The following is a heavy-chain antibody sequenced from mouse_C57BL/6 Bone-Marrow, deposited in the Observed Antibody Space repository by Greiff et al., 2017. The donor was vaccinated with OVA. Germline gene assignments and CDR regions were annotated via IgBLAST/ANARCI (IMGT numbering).Heavy chain of an antibody. CDR2: IYPGDGDT. V-gene: IGHV1-80*01. CDR3: ARRRPTGSSYDY. CDR1: GYAFSSYW. J-gene: IGHJ2*01. D-gene: IGHD1-1*01. Sequence: QVQLKESGAELVKPGASVKISCKASGYAFSSYWMNWVKQRPGKGLEWIGQIYPGDGDTNYNGKFKGKATLTADKSSSTAYMQLSSLTSEDSAVYFCARRRPTGSSYDYWGQGTTLTVSS.